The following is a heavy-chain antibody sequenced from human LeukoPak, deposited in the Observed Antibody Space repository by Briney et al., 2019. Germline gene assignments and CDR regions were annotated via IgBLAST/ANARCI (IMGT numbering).Heavy chain of an antibody. V-gene: IGHV3-23*01. CDR3: ARDSSGYAEFDY. Sequence: GGSLRLSCAASGFTFGTYAMTWVRQAPGKRLEWVSAISRNGAGTYYADSVKGRFTISRDNYKDTLFLQMNTLRVEDTAVYYCARDSSGYAEFDYWGQGTLVTVSS. J-gene: IGHJ4*02. D-gene: IGHD3-22*01. CDR1: GFTFGTYA. CDR2: ISRNGAGT.